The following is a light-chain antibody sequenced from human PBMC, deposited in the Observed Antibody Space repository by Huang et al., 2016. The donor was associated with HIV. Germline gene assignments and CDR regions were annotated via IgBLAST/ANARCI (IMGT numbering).Light chain of an antibody. CDR1: QGIMSY. J-gene: IGKJ2*01. CDR3: QQTYGTPYT. V-gene: IGKV1-39*01. Sequence: DIQMTQSPSSLSASVGDRVTISCRASQGIMSYVSWYQQRPGRAPRLLISAASRLQGGVAARFSGTGSGTEFTLIISSLQPEDFATYYCQQTYGTPYTFGQGTKLEIK. CDR2: AAS.